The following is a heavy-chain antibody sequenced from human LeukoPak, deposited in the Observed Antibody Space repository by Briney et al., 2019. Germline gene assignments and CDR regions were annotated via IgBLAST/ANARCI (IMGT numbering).Heavy chain of an antibody. CDR2: IIPIFGTA. V-gene: IGHV1-69*05. J-gene: IGHJ3*02. CDR1: GGTFSSYA. CDR3: ASWGTGTTLRTLGAFDI. D-gene: IGHD1-7*01. Sequence: SVKVSCKASGGTFSSYAMSWVRQAPGQGLEWMGRIIPIFGTANYAQKFQGRVTITTDESTSTAYMELSSLRSEDTAVYYCASWGTGTTLRTLGAFDIWGQGTMVTVSS.